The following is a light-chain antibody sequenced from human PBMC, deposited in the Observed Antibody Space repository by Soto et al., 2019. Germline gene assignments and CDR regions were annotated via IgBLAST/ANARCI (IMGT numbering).Light chain of an antibody. Sequence: QPVLTQPPSASASLGASVKLTCTLSSGHNSYAIAWHQQQPEKGPRYLMKLNSDGSHSQGDGIPDRFSGSSSGAERYLTISRLQSEDEADYYCQTWSTDIRVFGGGTTLTVL. J-gene: IGLJ3*02. CDR1: SGHNSYA. V-gene: IGLV4-69*01. CDR3: QTWSTDIRV. CDR2: LNSDGSH.